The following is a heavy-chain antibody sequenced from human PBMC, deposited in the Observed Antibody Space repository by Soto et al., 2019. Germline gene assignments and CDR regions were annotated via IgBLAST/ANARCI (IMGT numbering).Heavy chain of an antibody. Sequence: EVQLMESGGGLVQPGGSLRLSCTVSGFTFTSYSINWVRQAPGQGLEWISYISSTSATIYYAESVRGRFTVSRDNAKNSVYLQMNSLRAEDTAVYFCARAKSLEYNWFDTWGQGTPVTVSS. J-gene: IGHJ5*02. CDR3: ARAKSLEYNWFDT. V-gene: IGHV3-48*01. CDR2: ISSTSATI. CDR1: GFTFTSYS.